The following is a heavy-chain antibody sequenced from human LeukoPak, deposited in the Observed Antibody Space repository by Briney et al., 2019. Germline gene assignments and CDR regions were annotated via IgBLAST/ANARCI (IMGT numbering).Heavy chain of an antibody. D-gene: IGHD6-19*01. CDR1: GYTFTGYY. V-gene: IGHV1-46*01. CDR2: INPSGGST. J-gene: IGHJ4*02. Sequence: GASVKVSCKASGYTFTGYYMHWVRQAPGQGLEWMGIINPSGGSTIYAQKFQGRVTMTWDMSTSTVYMELSSLRSEDTAVYYCARSHYSRGWEYFDYWGQGTLVTVSS. CDR3: ARSHYSRGWEYFDY.